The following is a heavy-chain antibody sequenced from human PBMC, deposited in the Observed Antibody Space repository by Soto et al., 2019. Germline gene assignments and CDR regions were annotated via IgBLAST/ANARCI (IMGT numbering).Heavy chain of an antibody. CDR3: ARGSYCSSTSCYDLSLSIDY. V-gene: IGHV1-2*02. D-gene: IGHD2-2*01. J-gene: IGHJ4*02. CDR1: GYTFTGYY. CDR2: INPNSGGT. Sequence: ASVKVSCKASGYTFTGYYMHWVRQAPGQGLEWMGWINPNSGGTNYAQKFQGRVTMTRETSISTAYMELSRLRSDDTAVYYCARGSYCSSTSCYDLSLSIDYWGQGTLVTSPQ.